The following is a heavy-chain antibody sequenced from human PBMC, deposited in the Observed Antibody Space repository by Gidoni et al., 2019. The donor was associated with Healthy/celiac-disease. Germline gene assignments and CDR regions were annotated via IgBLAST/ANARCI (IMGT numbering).Heavy chain of an antibody. D-gene: IGHD6-6*01. Sequence: QVQLVESGGGVVQPGRSLRLSCAASGFTFSSYAMHWFRQAPGKGLEWVAVISYDGSNKYYADSVKGRFTISRDNSKNTLYLQMNSLRAEDTAVYYCARAPYSSSSDYYYYYGMDVWGQGTTVTVSS. CDR3: ARAPYSSSSDYYYYYGMDV. V-gene: IGHV3-30-3*01. J-gene: IGHJ6*02. CDR1: GFTFSSYA. CDR2: ISYDGSNK.